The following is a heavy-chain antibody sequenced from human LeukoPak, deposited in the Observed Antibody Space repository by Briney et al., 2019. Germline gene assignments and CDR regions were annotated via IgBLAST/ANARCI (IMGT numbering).Heavy chain of an antibody. J-gene: IGHJ4*02. V-gene: IGHV3-23*01. CDR3: VKGGAFGSGSYFHY. CDR1: GFSFSAYA. D-gene: IGHD3-10*01. CDR2: IGGSGYSK. Sequence: GGSLTLPCAASGFSFSAYAMSWVRQPPGKGLEWVSRIGGSGYSKYYGDSAKGRITTSSDYSKNAVYLQMNILRAEDTAIYYCVKGGAFGSGSYFHYWGQGTLVIVSS.